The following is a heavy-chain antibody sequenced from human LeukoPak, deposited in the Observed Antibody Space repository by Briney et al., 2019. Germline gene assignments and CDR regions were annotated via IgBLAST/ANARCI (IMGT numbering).Heavy chain of an antibody. V-gene: IGHV4-34*01. D-gene: IGHD2-15*01. Sequence: SETLSLTCAVYGGSFSGYYWSWIRQPPGKGLEWIGEINHSGSTNYNPSLKSRVTISVDTCKNQFSLKLSSVTAADTAVYYCAREYFGRSYCSGGSCYLDYFDYWGQGTLVTVSS. CDR1: GGSFSGYY. J-gene: IGHJ4*02. CDR3: AREYFGRSYCSGGSCYLDYFDY. CDR2: INHSGST.